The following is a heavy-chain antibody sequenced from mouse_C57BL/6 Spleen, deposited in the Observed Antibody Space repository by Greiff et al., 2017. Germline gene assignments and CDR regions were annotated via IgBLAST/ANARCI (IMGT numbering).Heavy chain of an antibody. Sequence: QVQLQQSGAELVRPGASVTLSCKASGYTFTDYEMHWVKQTPVHGLAWIGAIAPEPGGTAYNQKFKGKAILTADTSSSTAYLELSSLTSEDSAVYYCTRRGGDYDGTPFAYWGQGTLVTVSA. J-gene: IGHJ3*01. CDR3: TRRGGDYDGTPFAY. D-gene: IGHD2-4*01. CDR2: IAPEPGGT. CDR1: GYTFTDYE. V-gene: IGHV1-15*01.